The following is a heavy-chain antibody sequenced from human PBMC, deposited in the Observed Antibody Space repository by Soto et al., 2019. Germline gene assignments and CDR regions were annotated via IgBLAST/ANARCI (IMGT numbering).Heavy chain of an antibody. CDR1: GGSISSSNW. Sequence: KTSETLSLTCAVSGGSISSSNWWSWVRQPPGKGLEWIGEIYHSGSTNYNTSLKSRVTISVDKSKNQFSLKLSSVTAADTAVYYCARKYSSSAKFDYWGQGTLVTVSS. CDR2: IYHSGST. CDR3: ARKYSSSAKFDY. D-gene: IGHD6-6*01. J-gene: IGHJ4*02. V-gene: IGHV4-4*02.